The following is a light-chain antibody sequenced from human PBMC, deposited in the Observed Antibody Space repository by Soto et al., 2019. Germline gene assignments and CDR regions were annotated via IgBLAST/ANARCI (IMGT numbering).Light chain of an antibody. Sequence: SALTQPPSASGSPGQSVTISCTGTSSDVGVYNYVSWYQQHPGKAPKLMIYEVSKRPSGVPDRFSGSKSGNTASLTVSGLQAEDEADYYCSTYAGSTNLVFGGGTKVTVL. V-gene: IGLV2-8*01. J-gene: IGLJ3*02. CDR1: SSDVGVYNY. CDR2: EVS. CDR3: STYAGSTNLV.